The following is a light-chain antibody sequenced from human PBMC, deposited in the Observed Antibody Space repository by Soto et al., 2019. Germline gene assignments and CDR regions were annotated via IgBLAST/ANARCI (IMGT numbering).Light chain of an antibody. CDR1: TSDVGSHDL. V-gene: IGLV2-23*02. CDR3: CSYASSGTFDV. Sequence: QSVLTQPASVSGSPGRSITISCTGTTSDVGSHDLVTWYQQHPGKAPKLIIFEVNKRPSGVSHRFSGSKSGNTASLTISWLQAEDEADYYCCSYASSGTFDVFGTGTKVTVL. CDR2: EVN. J-gene: IGLJ1*01.